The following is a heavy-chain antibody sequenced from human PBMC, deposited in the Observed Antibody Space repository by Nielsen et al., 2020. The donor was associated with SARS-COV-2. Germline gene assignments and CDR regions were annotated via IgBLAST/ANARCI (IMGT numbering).Heavy chain of an antibody. Sequence: GESLKISSKGSGYSFTSYWISWVRQMPGKGLEWMGRIDPSDSYTNYSPSFQGHVTISADKSISTAYLQWSSLKASDTAMYYCARLFISVGADDAFDIWGQGTMVTVSS. D-gene: IGHD1-26*01. CDR1: GYSFTSYW. CDR2: IDPSDSYT. J-gene: IGHJ3*02. V-gene: IGHV5-10-1*01. CDR3: ARLFISVGADDAFDI.